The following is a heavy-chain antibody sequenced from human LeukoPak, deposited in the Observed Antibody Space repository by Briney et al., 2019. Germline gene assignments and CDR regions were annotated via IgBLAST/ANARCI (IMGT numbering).Heavy chain of an antibody. Sequence: PGGSLRLSCAASGFTVSSNYMSWVRQAPGKGLEWVSVIYSGGSTYYADSVKGRFTISRDNSKNTLYLQMNSLRAEDTAVYYCARDASGYEDYYYYCMDVWGKGTTVTVSS. D-gene: IGHD5-12*01. J-gene: IGHJ6*03. CDR3: ARDASGYEDYYYYCMDV. V-gene: IGHV3-66*01. CDR2: IYSGGST. CDR1: GFTVSSNY.